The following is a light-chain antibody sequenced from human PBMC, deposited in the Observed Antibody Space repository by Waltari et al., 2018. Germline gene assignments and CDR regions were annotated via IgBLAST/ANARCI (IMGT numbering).Light chain of an antibody. Sequence: FVLMQSPGTLSFSPGDSVTFPCRASQSVSSNYLDWYQQKPGQAPRLLIYDASNRATGIADRFSGSGSGTDFTLTISRLEPEDVAVYYCQQYGRSPWTFGQGTKVEIK. J-gene: IGKJ1*01. CDR2: DAS. CDR1: QSVSSNY. CDR3: QQYGRSPWT. V-gene: IGKV3-20*01.